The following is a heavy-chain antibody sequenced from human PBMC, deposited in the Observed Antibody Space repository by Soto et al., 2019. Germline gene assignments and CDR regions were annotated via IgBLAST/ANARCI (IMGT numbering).Heavy chain of an antibody. J-gene: IGHJ4*02. CDR1: GFTFSSYW. V-gene: IGHV3-7*01. Sequence: EVQLVESGGGLVQPGGSLRLSCAASGFTFSSYWMSWVRQAPGKGLEWVANIKQDGSEKYYVDSVKGRFTISRDNAKNSRYLQMNSLRAEDTAVYYCAREEVARLSYFDYWGQGTLVTVSS. CDR3: AREEVARLSYFDY. D-gene: IGHD5-12*01. CDR2: IKQDGSEK.